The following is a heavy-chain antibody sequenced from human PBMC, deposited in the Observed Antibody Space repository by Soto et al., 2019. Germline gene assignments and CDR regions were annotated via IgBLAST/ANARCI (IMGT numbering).Heavy chain of an antibody. CDR1: GFTFNNYA. CDR2: ISYDGSNK. J-gene: IGHJ4*02. D-gene: IGHD5-18*01. CDR3: ARGDGYIYGNTFDS. Sequence: QVQLVESGGGVVQPGRSLRLSCAASGFTFNNYAMHWVRQAPGKGLEWMAFISYDGSNKYYADSVTGRFTIFRDNSRNKLYLQLNSLRALDTGVYYCARGDGYIYGNTFDSWGQGTLVTVSS. V-gene: IGHV3-30-3*01.